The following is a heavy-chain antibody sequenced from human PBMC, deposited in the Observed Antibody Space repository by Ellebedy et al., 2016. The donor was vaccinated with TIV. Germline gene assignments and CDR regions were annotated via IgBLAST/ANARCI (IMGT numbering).Heavy chain of an antibody. CDR1: GDSISSGGYY. D-gene: IGHD4-17*01. J-gene: IGHJ4*02. Sequence: MPSETLSLTCTVSGDSISSGGYYWSWIRQPPGKGLEWIGYIYYSGRTNYNPSLKSRVTISVDTSKNQFSLKLSSVTAADTAVYYCARSHSYGDYADNYFDYWGQGTLVTVSS. CDR3: ARSHSYGDYADNYFDY. CDR2: IYYSGRT. V-gene: IGHV4-61*08.